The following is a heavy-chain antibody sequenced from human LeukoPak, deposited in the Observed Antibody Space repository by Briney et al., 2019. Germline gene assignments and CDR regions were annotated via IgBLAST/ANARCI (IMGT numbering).Heavy chain of an antibody. J-gene: IGHJ4*02. CDR2: IIPIFGTA. D-gene: IGHD2-2*01. V-gene: IGHV1-69*13. Sequence: GASVRVSCKASGGTFSSYAISWVRQAPGRGLEWMGGIIPIFGTANYAQKFQGRVTITADESTSTAYMELSSLRSEDTAVYYCARSPYCSSTSCYAAAAGPFDYWGQGTLVTVSS. CDR3: ARSPYCSSTSCYAAAAGPFDY. CDR1: GGTFSSYA.